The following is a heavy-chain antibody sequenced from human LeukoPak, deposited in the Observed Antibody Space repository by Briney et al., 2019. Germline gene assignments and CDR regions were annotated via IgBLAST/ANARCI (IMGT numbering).Heavy chain of an antibody. CDR1: GGSFSGYY. J-gene: IGHJ5*02. CDR3: ARVPGVTIFGVVPSANWFDP. Sequence: PSETLSLTCAVYGGSFSGYYWSWIRQPPGKGLEWIGEINHSGSTNYNPSLKSRVTISVDTSKNQFSLKLSSVTAADTAVYYCARVPGVTIFGVVPSANWFDPWGQGTLVTVSS. V-gene: IGHV4-34*01. CDR2: INHSGST. D-gene: IGHD3-3*01.